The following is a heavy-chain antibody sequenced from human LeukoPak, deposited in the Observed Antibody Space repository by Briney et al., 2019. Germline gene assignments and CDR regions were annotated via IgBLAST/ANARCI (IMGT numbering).Heavy chain of an antibody. CDR1: GGSISSSSYY. D-gene: IGHD3-22*01. Sequence: PSETLSLTCTVSGGSISSSSYYWGWIRQPPGKGLEWIGSIYYSGSTYYNPSLKSRVTISVDTSKNQFSLKLSSVTAADTAVYYCARRTVGYYDSSGYYRLGVYYFDYWGQGTLVTVS. CDR2: IYYSGST. J-gene: IGHJ4*02. V-gene: IGHV4-39*01. CDR3: ARRTVGYYDSSGYYRLGVYYFDY.